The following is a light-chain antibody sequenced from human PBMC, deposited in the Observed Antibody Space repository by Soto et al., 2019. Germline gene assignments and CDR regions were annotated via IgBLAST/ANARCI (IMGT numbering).Light chain of an antibody. CDR2: GAS. V-gene: IGKV3-11*01. J-gene: IGKJ5*01. Sequence: EVVLTQSPATLSLSPGERATLSCRASETVRTFVDWYQQKPGQAPRLLIYGASNRATGIPARFSGSGSGTDFTLTISNLEPEDFAVYYCQQRTNWRITFGQGTRLDIK. CDR3: QQRTNWRIT. CDR1: ETVRTF.